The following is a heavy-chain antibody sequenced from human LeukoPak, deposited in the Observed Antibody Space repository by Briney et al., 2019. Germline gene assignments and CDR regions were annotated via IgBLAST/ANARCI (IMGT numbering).Heavy chain of an antibody. CDR1: GFTFSSDW. J-gene: IGHJ4*02. CDR2: IKQDGSER. D-gene: IGHD5-12*01. V-gene: IGHV3-7*01. Sequence: PGGSLRLSCAASGFTFSSDWMSWVRQAPGKGLEWVANIKQDGSERYYVDSVKGRFTTSRDNAKNSLYLQMNSLRAEDTAVYYCARSWSVATKRGQGTLVTVSS. CDR3: ARSWSVATK.